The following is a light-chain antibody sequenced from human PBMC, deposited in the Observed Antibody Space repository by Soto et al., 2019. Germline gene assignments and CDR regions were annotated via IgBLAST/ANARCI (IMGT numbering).Light chain of an antibody. CDR2: AAS. Sequence: DIQLTQSPSSLSASVGDTVTITCRASQTITYYLNWYHQKPGKAPRLLVYAASSLQTGVPSRFSGSGSGTDFTLAISSLQLEDFGTYYCQQSYVTPYTFGQGTNLEI. V-gene: IGKV1-39*01. J-gene: IGKJ2*01. CDR3: QQSYVTPYT. CDR1: QTITYY.